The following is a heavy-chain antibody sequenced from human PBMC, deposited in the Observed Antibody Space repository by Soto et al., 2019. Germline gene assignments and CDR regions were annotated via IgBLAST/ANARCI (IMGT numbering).Heavy chain of an antibody. D-gene: IGHD3-3*02. J-gene: IGHJ4*02. V-gene: IGHV1-46*01. CDR2: INPSGGGT. CDR1: GYTFLDFY. Sequence: QVQLVQSGTEVKKPGASVKVSCKASGYTFLDFYIHWVRQAPGQGLEWMGFINPSGGGTTYAQQFQGRLTMTRDTSTSTVYMELISLRSEYTAIHYCARDKPFSAGYWGQGTLVT. CDR3: ARDKPFSAGY.